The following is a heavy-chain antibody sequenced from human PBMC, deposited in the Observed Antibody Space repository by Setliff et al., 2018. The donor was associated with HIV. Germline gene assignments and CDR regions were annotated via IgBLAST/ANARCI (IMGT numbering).Heavy chain of an antibody. Sequence: KPSETLSLTCTVSGASISSGGYYWSWIRQHPGKGLEWIGYIYYSGSTNYNPSLKSRVTISVDTSKNQFSLKLSSVTAADTAVYYCARTPDFYDSQFDYWGQGTLVTVSS. CDR2: IYYSGST. J-gene: IGHJ4*02. V-gene: IGHV4-31*03. D-gene: IGHD3-22*01. CDR3: ARTPDFYDSQFDY. CDR1: GASISSGGYY.